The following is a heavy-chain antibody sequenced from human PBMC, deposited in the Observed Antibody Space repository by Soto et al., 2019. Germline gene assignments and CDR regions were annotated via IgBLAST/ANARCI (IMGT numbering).Heavy chain of an antibody. CDR2: MYHTGTT. Sequence: SETRSLAGSVCGGSIIRYYWSWIRQTAGKGVEGIGRMYHTGTTAYSRSLKRRLSMSVDTSKNRFSLRPSSVTAADTALYYCAREVGYTGYEQGTPFDLWAQGPMIT. V-gene: IGHV4-4*07. CDR3: AREVGYTGYEQGTPFDL. D-gene: IGHD5-12*01. CDR1: GGSIIRYY. J-gene: IGHJ3*01.